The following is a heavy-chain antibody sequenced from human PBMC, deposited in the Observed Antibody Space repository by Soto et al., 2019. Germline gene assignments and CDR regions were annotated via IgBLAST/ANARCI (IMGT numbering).Heavy chain of an antibody. D-gene: IGHD3-9*01. CDR3: ARSSLRYFDWLYLFWDY. Sequence: ASVKVSCKVSGYTLTELSMHWVRQAPGKGLEWMGGFDPEDGETIYAQKFQGRVTMTEDTSTDTAYMELSSLRSEDTAVYYCARSSLRYFDWLYLFWDYWGQGTLVTVSS. V-gene: IGHV1-24*01. CDR2: FDPEDGET. CDR1: GYTLTELS. J-gene: IGHJ4*02.